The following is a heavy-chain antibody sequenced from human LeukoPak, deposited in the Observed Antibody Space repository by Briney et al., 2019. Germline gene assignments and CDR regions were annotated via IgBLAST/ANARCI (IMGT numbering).Heavy chain of an antibody. CDR3: AREVVDGYKTRPPDY. CDR1: GGTFSSYA. Sequence: ASVTVSCKASGGTFSSYAISWVRQAPGQGLEWMGRIIPIFGIANYAQKFQGRVTITADKSTSTAYMELSSLKSEDTAVYYCAREVVDGYKTRPPDYWGQGTLVTVSS. V-gene: IGHV1-69*04. J-gene: IGHJ4*02. D-gene: IGHD5-24*01. CDR2: IIPIFGIA.